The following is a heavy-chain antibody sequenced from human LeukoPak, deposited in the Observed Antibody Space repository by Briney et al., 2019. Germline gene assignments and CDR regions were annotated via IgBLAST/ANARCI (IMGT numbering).Heavy chain of an antibody. CDR1: GFTFSSYG. V-gene: IGHV3-33*01. CDR2: IWYDGSNK. CDR3: ARSNYDFWSGYRGRYFDY. D-gene: IGHD3-3*01. J-gene: IGHJ4*02. Sequence: GGSLRLSCAASGFTFSSYGMHGVGQAPGKGREWVAVIWYDGSNKYYADSVKGRFTISRDNSKNTLYLQMNSLRAEDTAVYYCARSNYDFWSGYRGRYFDYWGQGTLVTVSS.